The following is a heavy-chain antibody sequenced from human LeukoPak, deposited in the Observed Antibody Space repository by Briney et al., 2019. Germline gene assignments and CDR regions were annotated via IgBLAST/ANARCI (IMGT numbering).Heavy chain of an antibody. D-gene: IGHD6-13*01. J-gene: IGHJ3*02. Sequence: SQTLSLTCTVSGGSISSGSYYWSWIRQPAGKGLEWIGRIYTSGSTNYNPSLKSRVTISVDTSKNQFSLKLSSVTAADTAVYYCARDEVSAAGIDAFDIWGQGTMVTVSS. CDR3: ARDEVSAAGIDAFDI. CDR2: IYTSGST. CDR1: GGSISSGSYY. V-gene: IGHV4-61*02.